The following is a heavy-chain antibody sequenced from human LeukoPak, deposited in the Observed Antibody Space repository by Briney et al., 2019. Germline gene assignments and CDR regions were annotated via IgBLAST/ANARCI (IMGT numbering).Heavy chain of an antibody. CDR1: GGSISSGDYY. V-gene: IGHV4-30-4*01. J-gene: IGHJ5*02. Sequence: SETLSLTCTVSGGSISSGDYYWSWIRQPPGKGLEWIGYIYYSGSTYYNPSLKSRVTISVDTSKNQFSLKLSSVTAADTAVYYCARVKGIGWFDPWGQRTLVTVSS. CDR2: IYYSGST. CDR3: ARVKGIGWFDP. D-gene: IGHD2/OR15-2a*01.